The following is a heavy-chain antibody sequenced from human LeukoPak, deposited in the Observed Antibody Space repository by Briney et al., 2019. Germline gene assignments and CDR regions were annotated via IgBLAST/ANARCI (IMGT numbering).Heavy chain of an antibody. CDR2: IYYRGST. CDR1: GGSISSDY. Sequence: ASETLSLTCTVSGGSISSDYWSWIRQPPGKGLEWIGYIYYRGSTNYNPSLKSRVIISIDTSSNQFSLSLNSMTAADTAVYYCARVLRAASWRSYDYWGQGSLVTVSS. V-gene: IGHV4-59*01. D-gene: IGHD1-26*01. CDR3: ARVLRAASWRSYDY. J-gene: IGHJ4*02.